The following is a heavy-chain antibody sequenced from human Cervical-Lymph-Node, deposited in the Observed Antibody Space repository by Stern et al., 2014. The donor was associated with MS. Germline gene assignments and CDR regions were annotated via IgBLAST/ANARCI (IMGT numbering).Heavy chain of an antibody. J-gene: IGHJ4*02. D-gene: IGHD6-13*01. CDR3: ATMSAAGFSY. CDR2: IRNKANNYAT. V-gene: IGHV3-73*01. Sequence: QLVQSGGGLVQPGGSLTLSCAASGFTFSGTAMHWVRQASGKGLEWIGRIRNKANNYATVYVASLEGRFTISRDDSENTAYLQMSSLKTEDTAVYYCATMSAAGFSYWGQGTLVTVSS. CDR1: GFTFSGTA.